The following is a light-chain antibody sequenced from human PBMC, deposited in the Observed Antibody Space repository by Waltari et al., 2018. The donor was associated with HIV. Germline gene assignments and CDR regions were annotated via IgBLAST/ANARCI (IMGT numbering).Light chain of an antibody. CDR3: QQYNNWPRT. CDR2: GAS. V-gene: IGKV3-15*01. Sequence: EIVMTQSPVTLSVSPGERATLSCRASQSIRGNLAWYQQKPGQAPRLLIYGASSRATGIPARFSGSGSGTEFTLTISSLQSEDFAVYYCQQYNNWPRTFGQGTKLEIK. CDR1: QSIRGN. J-gene: IGKJ2*01.